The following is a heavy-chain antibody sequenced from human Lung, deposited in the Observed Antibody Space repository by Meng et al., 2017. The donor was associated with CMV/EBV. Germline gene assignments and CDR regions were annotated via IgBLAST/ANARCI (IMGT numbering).Heavy chain of an antibody. D-gene: IGHD1-26*01. CDR2: IDDSGST. V-gene: IGHV4-4*02. J-gene: IGHJ4*02. Sequence: QVQLQESGPGRVKPSGPLSLTCGVSGVSISSNIRWTWVRQPPGKGLEWIGDIDDSGSTNYNPSLNSRISISLDKSKNHFSLKVNSVTAADTAVYYCARGKQDAWELLAYWGQGALVTVSS. CDR3: ARGKQDAWELLAY. CDR1: GVSISSNIR.